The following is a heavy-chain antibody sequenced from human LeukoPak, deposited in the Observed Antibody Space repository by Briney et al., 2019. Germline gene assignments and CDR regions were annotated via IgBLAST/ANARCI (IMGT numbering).Heavy chain of an antibody. D-gene: IGHD4-17*01. CDR3: ARVGRGADYGEYRGHYYYMDV. Sequence: GGSLRLSCAASGFTFSSYAMHWVRQAPGKGLEYVSAISSNGGSTYYANSVKGRFTISRDNSKNTLYLQMGSLRAEDMAVYYCARVGRGADYGEYRGHYYYMDVWGKGATVTISS. CDR2: ISSNGGST. J-gene: IGHJ6*03. V-gene: IGHV3-64*01. CDR1: GFTFSSYA.